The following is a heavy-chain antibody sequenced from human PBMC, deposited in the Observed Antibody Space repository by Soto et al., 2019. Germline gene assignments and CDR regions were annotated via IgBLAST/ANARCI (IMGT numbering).Heavy chain of an antibody. V-gene: IGHV2-5*02. CDR3: ARKSPHYYIGMDV. CDR2: IYWDDDK. CDR1: GFSLSTSGVG. Sequence: QITLKESGPTLMKPTQTLTLTCTFSGFSLSTSGVGVGWIRQPPGKALEWLALIYWDDDKRYSPSLKNRLTTPKHTSKHQVVLTITNMDPVDTATYYCARKSPHYYIGMDVWGQGTTVTVSS. J-gene: IGHJ6*02.